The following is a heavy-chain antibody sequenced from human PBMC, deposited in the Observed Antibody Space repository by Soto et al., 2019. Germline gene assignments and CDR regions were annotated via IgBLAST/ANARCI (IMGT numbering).Heavy chain of an antibody. Sequence: GGSLRLSCAASGFTFTSYEMNWVRQAPGKGREWVAYISSSGRTIHYADSVRGRFTISRDNARDSLTLQMNSLRAEDTAVYYCARDPWTHIGSDLGLDYWGQGTLVTVSS. CDR3: ARDPWTHIGSDLGLDY. CDR1: GFTFTSYE. V-gene: IGHV3-48*03. J-gene: IGHJ4*02. D-gene: IGHD5-12*01. CDR2: ISSSGRTI.